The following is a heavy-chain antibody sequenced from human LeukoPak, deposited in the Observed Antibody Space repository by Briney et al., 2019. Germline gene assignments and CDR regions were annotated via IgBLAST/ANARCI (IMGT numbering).Heavy chain of an antibody. CDR1: GDSINSNY. CDR3: ATCRDEFGDYGFTS. V-gene: IGHV4-59*01. J-gene: IGHJ5*02. CDR2: TYDSGST. Sequence: SETLSLTRTVSGDSINSNYWSWIRQPPGGGLEWIGYTYDSGSTKVNPSLKSRVTISVDTSKNLFSLKLTSVTAADTAVYYCATCRDEFGDYGFTSWGQGTLVTVSS. D-gene: IGHD4-17*01.